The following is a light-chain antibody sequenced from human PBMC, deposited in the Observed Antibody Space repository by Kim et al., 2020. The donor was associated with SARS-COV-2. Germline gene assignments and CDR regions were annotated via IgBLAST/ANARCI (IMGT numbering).Light chain of an antibody. J-gene: IGKJ1*01. CDR2: GAS. CDR3: QHYNNWPLWT. Sequence: EIVMTQSPATLAVSPGERATLSCRASQNIESNLAWHQHKPGQAPRLLIYGASTRATYIPAKFSGSGSGTEFTLTISGLQSEDFAVYYCQHYNNWPLWTFGQGTKVDIK. V-gene: IGKV3-15*01. CDR1: QNIESN.